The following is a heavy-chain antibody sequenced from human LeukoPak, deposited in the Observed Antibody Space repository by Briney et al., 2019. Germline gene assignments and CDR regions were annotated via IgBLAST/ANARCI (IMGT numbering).Heavy chain of an antibody. Sequence: GGSLRLSCAASGFTSTNYAMNWVRQAPGKGLEWVSILIGSSGSTDYADSVKGRFTISRDTSKNTLFLQMNSLRAEDTAIYYCARGAYDYIEMGYFDSWGQGTLVTVSS. CDR2: LIGSSGST. J-gene: IGHJ4*02. V-gene: IGHV3-23*01. D-gene: IGHD5-12*01. CDR3: ARGAYDYIEMGYFDS. CDR1: GFTSTNYA.